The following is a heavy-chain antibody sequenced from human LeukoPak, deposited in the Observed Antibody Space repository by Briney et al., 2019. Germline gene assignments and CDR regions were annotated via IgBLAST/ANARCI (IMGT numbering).Heavy chain of an antibody. J-gene: IGHJ4*02. Sequence: PGGSLRLSCSASGFTFSGHFMHWVRQASGKGLEYVSSISINGDKTYYAESVKGRFTISRDNSKNTLYLQLSSLRVVDTAVYYCIKDRVGTWSFDHWGQGTLLTVSS. V-gene: IGHV3-64D*06. CDR3: IKDRVGTWSFDH. CDR2: ISINGDKT. D-gene: IGHD1-26*01. CDR1: GFTFSGHF.